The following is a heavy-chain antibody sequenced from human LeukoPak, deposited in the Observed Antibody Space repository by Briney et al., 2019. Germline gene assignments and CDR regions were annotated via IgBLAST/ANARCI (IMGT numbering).Heavy chain of an antibody. CDR1: GYTFTGYY. CDR3: ARDRGKDYYGSGSQLPDDAFDI. D-gene: IGHD3-10*01. CDR2: ISAYNGNT. J-gene: IGHJ3*02. V-gene: IGHV1-18*04. Sequence: ASVKVSCKASGYTFTGYYMHWVRQAPGQGLEWMGWISAYNGNTNYAQKLQGRVTMTTDTSTSTAYMELRSLRSDDTAVYYCARDRGKDYYGSGSQLPDDAFDIWGQGTMVTVSS.